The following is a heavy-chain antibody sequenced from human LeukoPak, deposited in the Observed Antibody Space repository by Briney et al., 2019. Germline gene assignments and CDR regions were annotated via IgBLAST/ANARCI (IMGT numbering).Heavy chain of an antibody. V-gene: IGHV4-59*01. Sequence: PSETLSLTCTVSGGSINNYYWNWIRQPPGLGLEWIGYIHYTGTTNNPSLKSRVTISVDTSKNQFSLKLSSVTAADTAVYYCARAWADYDILTGYYHVGYFDYWGQGTLVTVSS. J-gene: IGHJ4*02. D-gene: IGHD3-9*01. CDR1: GGSINNYY. CDR2: IHYTGTT. CDR3: ARAWADYDILTGYYHVGYFDY.